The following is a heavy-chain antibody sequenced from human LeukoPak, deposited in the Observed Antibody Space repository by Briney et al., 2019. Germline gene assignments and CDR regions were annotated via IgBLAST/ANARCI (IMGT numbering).Heavy chain of an antibody. V-gene: IGHV3-21*01. Sequence: GGSLRLSCVASGSTFSSYSMNWVRQAPGKGLEWVSSISSSSSYIYYADSVKGRFTISRDNAKNSLYLQMNSLRAEDTAVYYCARDKGDYDFWSGYNWFDPWGQGTLVTVSS. J-gene: IGHJ5*02. CDR3: ARDKGDYDFWSGYNWFDP. D-gene: IGHD3-3*01. CDR2: ISSSSSYI. CDR1: GSTFSSYS.